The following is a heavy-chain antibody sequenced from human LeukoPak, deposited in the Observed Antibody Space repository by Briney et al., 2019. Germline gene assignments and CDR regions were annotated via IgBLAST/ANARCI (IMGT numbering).Heavy chain of an antibody. CDR3: ARGSTHYSDSSGYSRGFDY. D-gene: IGHD3-22*01. CDR1: GDSINNYY. V-gene: IGHV4-59*01. Sequence: ASETLSLTRNVSGDSINNYYWSWIRQPPGKGLEWIGYIYYSGSTNYNPSLKSRVTISVATSKNQFALRLTSVTAADTAAYYCARGSTHYSDSSGYSRGFDYWGHGTLVTVAS. J-gene: IGHJ4*01. CDR2: IYYSGST.